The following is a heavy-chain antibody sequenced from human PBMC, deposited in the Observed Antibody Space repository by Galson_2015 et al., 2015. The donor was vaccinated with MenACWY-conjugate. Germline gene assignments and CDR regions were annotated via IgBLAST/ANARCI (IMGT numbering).Heavy chain of an antibody. CDR3: TSRLIGVIAACDY. CDR2: IRSKGFGETT. V-gene: IGHV3-49*04. Sequence: SLRLSCATSGFSFGDYTLSWVRQAPGKGLEWVGFIRSKGFGETTEYAAPVKDRFTISRDDSTRIAYLQMNSLKTDDTAVYYCTSRLIGVIAACDYWGQGTLVTVPS. J-gene: IGHJ4*02. CDR1: GFSFGDYT. D-gene: IGHD3-22*01.